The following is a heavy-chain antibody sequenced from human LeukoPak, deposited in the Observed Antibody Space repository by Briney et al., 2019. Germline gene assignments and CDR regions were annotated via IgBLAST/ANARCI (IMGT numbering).Heavy chain of an antibody. CDR3: ARTALDYYDSSGYYYLY. D-gene: IGHD3-22*01. V-gene: IGHV1-2*02. Sequence: GASVKVSCKASGYTFTGYYMHWVRQAPGQGLEWMGWINPNSGGTNYAQKFQGRVTVTRDTSISTAYMELSRLRSDDTAVYYCARTALDYYDSSGYYYLYWGQGTLVTVSS. CDR2: INPNSGGT. J-gene: IGHJ4*02. CDR1: GYTFTGYY.